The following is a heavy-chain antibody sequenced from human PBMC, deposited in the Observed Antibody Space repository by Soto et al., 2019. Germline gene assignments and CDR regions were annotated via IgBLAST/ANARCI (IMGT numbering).Heavy chain of an antibody. CDR2: IYYSGST. CDR1: GASISSGDYY. Sequence: PSETLSLTCTVSGASISSGDYYWSWIRQHPGKGLEWIGYIYYSGSTYYNPSLKSRLTISIDTSKNQFSLKLSSVTAADTAVYYCARPSGSYLYYFDYWGQGTLVTVSS. V-gene: IGHV4-31*03. CDR3: ARPSGSYLYYFDY. D-gene: IGHD1-26*01. J-gene: IGHJ4*02.